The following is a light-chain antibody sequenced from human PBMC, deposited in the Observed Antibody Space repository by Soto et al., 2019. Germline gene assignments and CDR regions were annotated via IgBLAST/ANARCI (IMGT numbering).Light chain of an antibody. CDR2: EVS. CDR1: SSDVGGYNY. J-gene: IGLJ1*01. V-gene: IGLV2-14*01. CDR3: SSYTSSSTLYV. Sequence: SALTQPASVSGSPGQSITISCTGTSSDVGGYNYVSWYQQHPGKAPNLMIYEVSNRPSGVSNRFSGSKSGNTASLTISGLQAEDEADYYCSSYTSSSTLYVFGTGTKVTV.